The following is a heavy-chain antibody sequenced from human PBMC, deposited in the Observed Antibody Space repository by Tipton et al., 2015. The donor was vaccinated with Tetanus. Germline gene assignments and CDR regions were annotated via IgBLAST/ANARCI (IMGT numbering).Heavy chain of an antibody. V-gene: IGHV4-59*01. J-gene: IGHJ3*02. D-gene: IGHD3-10*01. CDR2: THHSGNT. Sequence: TLSLTCSVSGASISSYYWNWIRQVPGTGLEWIGYTHHSGNTNYNPSLSRRVTTSVDTSKNQFSLKMSSVTAADTAVYYCARWGDASGSTNLYAFDIWGQGTMVRVSS. CDR1: GASISSYY. CDR3: ARWGDASGSTNLYAFDI.